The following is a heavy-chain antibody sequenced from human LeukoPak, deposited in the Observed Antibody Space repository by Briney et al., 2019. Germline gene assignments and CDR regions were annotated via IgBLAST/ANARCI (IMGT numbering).Heavy chain of an antibody. V-gene: IGHV4-38-2*02. J-gene: IGHJ4*02. CDR1: GYSISSGYY. D-gene: IGHD3-3*01. Sequence: PSETLSLTCTVSGYSISSGYYWGWIRQPPGKGLEWIGSIYHSGSTYYNPSLKSRVTISVDTSKNQFSLKLSSVTAADTAVYYCARVYDFWSGYYPYYFDYWGQGTLVTVSS. CDR3: ARVYDFWSGYYPYYFDY. CDR2: IYHSGST.